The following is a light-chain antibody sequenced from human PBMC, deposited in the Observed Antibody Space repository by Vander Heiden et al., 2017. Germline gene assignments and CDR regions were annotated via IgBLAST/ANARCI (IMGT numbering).Light chain of an antibody. V-gene: IGKV1-5*03. J-gene: IGKJ4*01. CDR3: QQCNTFS. Sequence: DIQMTQSPSIFSASAGDRVSITCRASQSISTWLAWDQQKPGEAPKLLIYKASVLETMVPARFSGSGSGTEFTLTISSLQPDDFATYYCQQCNTFSFGGGTKVEIK. CDR1: QSISTW. CDR2: KAS.